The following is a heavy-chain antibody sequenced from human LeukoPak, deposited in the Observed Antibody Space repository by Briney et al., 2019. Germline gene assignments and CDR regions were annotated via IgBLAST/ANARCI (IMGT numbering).Heavy chain of an antibody. V-gene: IGHV3-74*01. CDR2: INSDGSST. Sequence: PGGSLGLSCEASGFSFSSYWMHWVRQAPGKGLVWVSRINSDGSSTTYADSVKGRLTISRDNAKNTLYLQMNSLRAEDTAVYYCVREGRVSGYDFDYWGQGTLVTVSS. CDR3: VREGRVSGYDFDY. J-gene: IGHJ4*02. CDR1: GFSFSSYW. D-gene: IGHD5-12*01.